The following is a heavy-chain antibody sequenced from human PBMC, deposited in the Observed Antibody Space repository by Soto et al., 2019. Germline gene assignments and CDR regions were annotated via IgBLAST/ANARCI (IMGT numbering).Heavy chain of an antibody. CDR3: ASEYSREVTMS. D-gene: IGHD4-17*01. J-gene: IGHJ4*02. CDR2: IYFTGGT. CDR1: GGSVSSGSYY. V-gene: IGHV4-61*01. Sequence: QVQLQESGPGLVKPSETLSLTCTVSGGSVSSGSYYWSWIRQPPGKGLEWIGYIYFTGGTNYNPSLKSRVTISMDTSKNQFSLRLNSVTAADTAVYYCASEYSREVTMSWGQGTLVTVSS.